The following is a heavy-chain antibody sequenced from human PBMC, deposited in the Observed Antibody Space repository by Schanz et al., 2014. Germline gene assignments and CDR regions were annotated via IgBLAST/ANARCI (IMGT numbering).Heavy chain of an antibody. CDR1: GFTFSDYS. CDR2: ISDSGTYT. V-gene: IGHV3-48*04. Sequence: EVQLVESGGGWVQPGGSLRLSCAASGFTFSDYSMNWVRQAPGKGPEWVSYISDSGTYTNYADSVKGRFTISRDNAKSSLYLQMNSLRVEDTAVYYCAASSGWHPSTDYWGQGTLVTVSS. D-gene: IGHD6-19*01. CDR3: AASSGWHPSTDY. J-gene: IGHJ4*02.